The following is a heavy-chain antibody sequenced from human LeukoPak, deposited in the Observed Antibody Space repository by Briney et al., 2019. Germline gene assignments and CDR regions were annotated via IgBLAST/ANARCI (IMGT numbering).Heavy chain of an antibody. Sequence: PGGSLRLSXAASGFTFSSYEMNWVRQAPGKGLEWVSYISSSGSTIYYADSVKGRFTISRGNAKNSLYLQMNSLRAEDTAVYYCARDRYDHVWGSYVFDYWGQGTLVTVSS. CDR3: ARDRYDHVWGSYVFDY. J-gene: IGHJ4*02. D-gene: IGHD3-16*01. CDR2: ISSSGSTI. CDR1: GFTFSSYE. V-gene: IGHV3-48*03.